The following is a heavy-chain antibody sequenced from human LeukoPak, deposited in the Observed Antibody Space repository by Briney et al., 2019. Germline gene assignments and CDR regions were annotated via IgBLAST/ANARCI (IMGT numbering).Heavy chain of an antibody. J-gene: IGHJ6*03. V-gene: IGHV3-43*01. D-gene: IGHD6-19*01. CDR2: ITWDGGST. CDR3: ARGGRQWLVDANYYYYYYMDV. CDR1: GFTCDDST. Sequence: GGSLRLSCAASGFTCDDSTMHWVRQAPGKGLEWVSLITWDGGSTYYADSVKGRFTISRDNSKNSLYLQMNSLRAEDTAVYYCARGGRQWLVDANYYYYYYMDVWGKGTTVTISS.